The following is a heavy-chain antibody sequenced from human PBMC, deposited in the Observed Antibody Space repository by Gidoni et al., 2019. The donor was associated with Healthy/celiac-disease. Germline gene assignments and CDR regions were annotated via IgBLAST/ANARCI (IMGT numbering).Heavy chain of an antibody. J-gene: IGHJ5*02. CDR3: ARGGAAAPNWFDP. V-gene: IGHV4-59*01. CDR1: GGSISSYY. D-gene: IGHD6-13*01. CDR2: IYYSGST. Sequence: QVQLQESGPGLVKPSETLSLPCTVTGGSISSYYWSWIRQPPGKGLEWIGYIYYSGSTNYNPSLKSRVTISVDTSKNQFSLKLSSVTAADTAVYYCARGGAAAPNWFDPWGQGTLVTVSS.